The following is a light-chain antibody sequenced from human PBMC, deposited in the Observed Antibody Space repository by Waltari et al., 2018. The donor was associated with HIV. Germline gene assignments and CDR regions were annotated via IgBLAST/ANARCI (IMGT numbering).Light chain of an antibody. J-gene: IGKJ3*01. CDR2: WAS. CDR1: QSVLYSSNNKNY. Sequence: DIVMTQSPDSLAVSLGERATINCKSSQSVLYSSNNKNYLAWYQQKSGQPPKLLIAWASTRESGVPDRFSCSGSGTDFTLTISSLQAEDVALYYCQQYYTTLFSFGPGTKVEIK. CDR3: QQYYTTLFS. V-gene: IGKV4-1*01.